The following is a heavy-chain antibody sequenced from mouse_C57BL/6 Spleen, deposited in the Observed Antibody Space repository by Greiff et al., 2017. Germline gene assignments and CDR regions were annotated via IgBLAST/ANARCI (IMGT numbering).Heavy chain of an antibody. Sequence: EVQLQQSGPELVKPGASVKISCKASGYSFPDYNMNWVKQSNGKSLEWIGVINPNYGTTSYNHKFKGKATLTVDQSSSTTYMQLNSLTSEDSAVYYWARGDYGSSYPFDYWGQGTTLTVSS. CDR1: GYSFPDYN. CDR3: ARGDYGSSYPFDY. D-gene: IGHD1-1*01. V-gene: IGHV1-39*01. J-gene: IGHJ2*01. CDR2: INPNYGTT.